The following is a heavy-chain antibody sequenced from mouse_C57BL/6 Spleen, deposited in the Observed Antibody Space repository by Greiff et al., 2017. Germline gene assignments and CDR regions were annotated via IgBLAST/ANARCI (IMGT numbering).Heavy chain of an antibody. CDR3: ARRAVVAPYFDY. V-gene: IGHV1-47*01. Sequence: VQLQESGAELVKPGASVKMSCKASGYTFTTYPIEWMKQNHGKSLEWIGNFHPYNDDTKYNEKYKGKATLTVEKSSSTICLELSRLTSDDSAVYYCARRAVVAPYFDYWGQGTTLTVSS. CDR2: FHPYNDDT. D-gene: IGHD1-1*01. J-gene: IGHJ2*01. CDR1: GYTFTTYP.